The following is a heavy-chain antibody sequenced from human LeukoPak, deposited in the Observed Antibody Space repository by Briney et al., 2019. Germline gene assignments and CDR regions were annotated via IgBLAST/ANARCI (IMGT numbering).Heavy chain of an antibody. CDR2: IYYSGST. CDR1: GGSISSYY. CDR3: ARINWGREYYFGY. V-gene: IGHV4-59*01. D-gene: IGHD7-27*01. Sequence: SETLSLTCTVSGGSISSYYWSRIRQPPGKGLEWIGYIYYSGSTNYNPSLKSRVTISVDTSKNQFSLKLSSVTAADTAVYYCARINWGREYYFGYWGQGTLVTVSS. J-gene: IGHJ4*02.